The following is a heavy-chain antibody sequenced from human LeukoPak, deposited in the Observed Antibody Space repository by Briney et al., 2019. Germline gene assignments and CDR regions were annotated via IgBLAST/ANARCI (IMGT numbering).Heavy chain of an antibody. CDR1: GFTFSSYA. D-gene: IGHD3-9*01. V-gene: IGHV3-23*01. J-gene: IGHJ6*02. CDR3: AEAATRRLHYFDWLSPRPYYYYGMDV. Sequence: PGGSLRLSCAASGFTFSSYAMSWVRQAPGKGLEWVSAISVSGASTSYTDSVKGRFTISSDTSKNRLYLQINRLRAEDTAVYYCAEAATRRLHYFDWLSPRPYYYYGMDVWGQGTTVTVSS. CDR2: ISVSGAST.